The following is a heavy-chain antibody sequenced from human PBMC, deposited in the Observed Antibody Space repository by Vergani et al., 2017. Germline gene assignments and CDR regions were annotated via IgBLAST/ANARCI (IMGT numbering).Heavy chain of an antibody. CDR2: IIYDGSDK. Sequence: QVKLVESGGGVVQPGRSLRLSCAASGFTFSTYAMHWVRQAPGKGLEWVAVIIYDGSDKYYADSVKGRFTISRDNSKNTLYLQMNSLRAEDTAVYSCAREVTSNYCDYWGQGTLATVSS. CDR1: GFTFSTYA. CDR3: AREVTSNYCDY. D-gene: IGHD4-23*01. V-gene: IGHV3-30-3*01. J-gene: IGHJ4*02.